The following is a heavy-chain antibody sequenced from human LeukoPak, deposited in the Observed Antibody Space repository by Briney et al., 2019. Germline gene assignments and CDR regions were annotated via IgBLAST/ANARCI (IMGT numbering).Heavy chain of an antibody. J-gene: IGHJ4*02. CDR2: INPTGDST. CDR3: ARHPSPQLHHFDY. D-gene: IGHD2-2*01. Sequence: ASVNVSCKASGYTFTNYYIHWVRQAPGQGLEWMGIINPTGDSTTYAQKFQGRVTMTRDTSTSTVYMELSSLRSDDTAVYYCARHPSPQLHHFDYWGQGTLVTVSS. CDR1: GYTFTNYY. V-gene: IGHV1-46*01.